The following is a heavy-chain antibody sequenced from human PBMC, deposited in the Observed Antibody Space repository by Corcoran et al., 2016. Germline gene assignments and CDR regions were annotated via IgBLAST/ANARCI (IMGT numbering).Heavy chain of an antibody. V-gene: IGHV3-33*01. CDR2: IWYDGSNK. D-gene: IGHD6-19*01. CDR3: ARDGAAVAGEQFDY. J-gene: IGHJ4*02. Sequence: VQLVESGGGVVQPGRSLRLSCAASGFTFSSYGMHWVRQAPGKGLEWVAVIWYDGSNKYYADSVKGRFTISRDNSKNTLYLQMNSLRAEDTAVYYCARDGAAVAGEQFDYWGQGTLVTVSS. CDR1: GFTFSSYG.